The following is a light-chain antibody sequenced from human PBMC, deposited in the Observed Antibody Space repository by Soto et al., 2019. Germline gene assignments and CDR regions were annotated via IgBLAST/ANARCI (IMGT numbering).Light chain of an antibody. J-gene: IGKJ5*01. CDR3: QHRYNWLIT. Sequence: EIVLTQSPSTLSLSPGERATLSCRASQSVSSHLAWYQQKPGQAPRLLIYDASKRATGIPARFSGSGSGTDFTLTISSLEPEDFAVYYCQHRYNWLITFGQGTRLEIK. V-gene: IGKV3-11*01. CDR2: DAS. CDR1: QSVSSH.